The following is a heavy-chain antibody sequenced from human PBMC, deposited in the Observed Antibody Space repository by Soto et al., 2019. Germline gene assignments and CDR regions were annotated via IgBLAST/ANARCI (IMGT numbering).Heavy chain of an antibody. CDR2: ISSSSSYI. CDR1: GLTFSSYS. Sequence: PGGSLRLSCAASGLTFSSYSMNWVRQAPGKGLEWVSSISSSSSYIYYADSVKGRFTISRDNAKNSLYLQMNSLRAEDTAVYYCASVNSGLPEVLWGQGTLVTVSS. V-gene: IGHV3-21*01. J-gene: IGHJ4*02. CDR3: ASVNSGLPEVL. D-gene: IGHD5-12*01.